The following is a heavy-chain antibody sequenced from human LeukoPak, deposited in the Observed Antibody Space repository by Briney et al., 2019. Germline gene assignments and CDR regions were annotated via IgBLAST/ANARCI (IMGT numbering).Heavy chain of an antibody. V-gene: IGHV4-61*02. J-gene: IGHJ6*03. CDR3: ARITNSGYNSYYYYIDV. CDR1: GASISSGNYY. Sequence: SETLSRACTVSGASISSGNYYWSWIRQPAGKGPEWIGRIYTSGSTNYNPSLKSRVTVSVDTSKNQFSLKLSSVTAADTAVYYCARITNSGYNSYYYYIDVWGKGTTVTISS. CDR2: IYTSGST. D-gene: IGHD3-22*01.